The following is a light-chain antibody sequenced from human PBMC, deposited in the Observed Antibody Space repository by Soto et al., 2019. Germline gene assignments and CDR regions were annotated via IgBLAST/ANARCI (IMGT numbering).Light chain of an antibody. Sequence: QSALTQPASVSGSPGQSITLSCTGTSSDVGAYNYVSWYQQHPDKAPKLMIYEVSNRPSGVSDRFSGSKSGNVASLTISGLQADDEADYFCTSYTSSGSLIFGGGTKLTVL. CDR3: TSYTSSGSLI. V-gene: IGLV2-14*01. J-gene: IGLJ2*01. CDR2: EVS. CDR1: SSDVGAYNY.